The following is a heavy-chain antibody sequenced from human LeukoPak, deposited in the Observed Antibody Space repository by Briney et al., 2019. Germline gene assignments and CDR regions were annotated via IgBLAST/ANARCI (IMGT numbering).Heavy chain of an antibody. D-gene: IGHD1-26*01. CDR2: IYYSGST. J-gene: IGHJ4*02. CDR3: ARDPGSGSYYDY. CDR1: GGSISSYY. Sequence: KASETLSLTCTVSGGSISSYYWSWIRQPPGKGLEWIGYIYYSGSTNYNPSLKSRVTISVDTSKNQFSLKLSSVTAADTAVYYCARDPGSGSYYDYWGQGTLVTVSS. V-gene: IGHV4-59*01.